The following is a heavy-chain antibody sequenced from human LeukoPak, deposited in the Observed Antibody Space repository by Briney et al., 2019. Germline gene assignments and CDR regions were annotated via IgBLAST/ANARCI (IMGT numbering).Heavy chain of an antibody. D-gene: IGHD1-26*01. J-gene: IGHJ4*02. Sequence: SETLSLTCTVSGGSISSYYWSWIRQPPGKGLEWIGYIYYSGSTNYNPSLKSRVTISVDTSKNQFSLKLSSVTAADMAVYYCARDSGSYQSPFDYWGQGTLVTVSS. CDR2: IYYSGST. CDR3: ARDSGSYQSPFDY. V-gene: IGHV4-59*01. CDR1: GGSISSYY.